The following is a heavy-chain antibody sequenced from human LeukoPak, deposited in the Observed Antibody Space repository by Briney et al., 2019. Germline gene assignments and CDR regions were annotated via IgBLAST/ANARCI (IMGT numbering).Heavy chain of an antibody. CDR1: GGSFSGYY. CDR3: ARGYGSGSYHYYYYYGMDV. V-gene: IGHV4-34*01. J-gene: IGHJ6*04. Sequence: NPSETLSLTCAVYGGSFSGYYLSWIRQPPGKGLEWIGEINHSGSTNYNPSLKSRVTISVDTSKNQFSLKLSSVTAADTAVYYCARGYGSGSYHYYYYYGMDVWGKGTTVTVSS. D-gene: IGHD3-10*01. CDR2: INHSGST.